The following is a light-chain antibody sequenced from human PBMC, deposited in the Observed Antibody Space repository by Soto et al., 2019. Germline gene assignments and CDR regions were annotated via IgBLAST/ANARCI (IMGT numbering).Light chain of an antibody. V-gene: IGKV3-11*01. J-gene: IGKJ4*01. Sequence: EIVLTQSPATLSLSPGERATLSCRASQKVTTYLAWYQQKPGQAPRLLMYNASSRASGIPARFSGSGSGTDFTLTISSLEPEDFAVYYCQQRSNWVTFGVGTKVEIK. CDR3: QQRSNWVT. CDR1: QKVTTY. CDR2: NAS.